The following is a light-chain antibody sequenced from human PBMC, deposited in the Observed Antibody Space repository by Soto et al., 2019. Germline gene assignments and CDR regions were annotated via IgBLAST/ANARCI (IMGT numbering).Light chain of an antibody. J-gene: IGLJ3*02. CDR2: DNN. Sequence: QSVLTQPPSVSAAPGQKVTISCSGSDSNIGNNFVSWYQQFPGTAPKLLIYDNNERPSGIPDRFSGSKSGTSATLRITGLQTGDEADYYCGTWDSSLSGGVFGGGTKLTVL. V-gene: IGLV1-51*01. CDR1: DSNIGNNF. CDR3: GTWDSSLSGGV.